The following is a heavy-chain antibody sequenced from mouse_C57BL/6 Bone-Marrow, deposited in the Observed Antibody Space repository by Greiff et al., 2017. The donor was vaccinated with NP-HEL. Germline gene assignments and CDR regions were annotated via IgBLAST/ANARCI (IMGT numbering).Heavy chain of an antibody. V-gene: IGHV1-22*01. Sequence: EVQLHQSGPELVKPGASVKMSCKASGYTFTDYNMHWVKQSHGKSLEWIGYINPNNGGTSYNQKFKGKATLTVNKSSSTAYMELRSLTSEDSAVYYCARRKTSTVEAMDYWGQGTSVTVSS. CDR2: INPNNGGT. CDR1: GYTFTDYN. J-gene: IGHJ4*01. CDR3: ARRKTSTVEAMDY. D-gene: IGHD1-1*01.